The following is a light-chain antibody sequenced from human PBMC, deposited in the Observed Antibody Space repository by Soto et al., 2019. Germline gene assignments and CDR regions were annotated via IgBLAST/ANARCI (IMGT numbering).Light chain of an antibody. V-gene: IGLV1-40*01. Sequence: QSVLTQPPSVSGAPGQRVTISCTGSSSNIGAGYDVHWYQQLPGTAPKLLIYGNSNRPSGVPDRFSGSKSGTSASLAITGLQAEDEAGYYFQSYDNRLSGSVFGGGTKVTVL. J-gene: IGLJ3*02. CDR3: QSYDNRLSGSV. CDR2: GNS. CDR1: SSNIGAGYD.